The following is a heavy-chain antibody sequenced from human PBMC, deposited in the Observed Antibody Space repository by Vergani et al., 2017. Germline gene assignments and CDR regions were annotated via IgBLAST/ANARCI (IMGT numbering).Heavy chain of an antibody. D-gene: IGHD6-13*01. V-gene: IGHV4-30-4*01. CDR3: ARSLGYNWYDP. CDR1: GGSINSHNYY. J-gene: IGHJ5*02. CDR2: IYYSGST. Sequence: QVQLQESGPGLVKPSQTLSLTCTVSGGSINSHNYYWSWIRQPAGKGLEWIGYIYYSGSTYYNPSLKSRVTISVDTSKNQFSLKLSSVTAADTAVYYCARSLGYNWYDPWGQGTLVTVSS.